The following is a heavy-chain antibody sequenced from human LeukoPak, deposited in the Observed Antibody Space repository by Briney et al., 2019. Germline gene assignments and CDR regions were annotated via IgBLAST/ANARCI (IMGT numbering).Heavy chain of an antibody. CDR3: ARHTSGSSLDY. J-gene: IGHJ4*02. Sequence: SETLSLTCSVSGGSISSSSSYWGWIRRPPGKGLEWIATIHHSGSTNYNPSLKSRVTISVDTSKNQFSLKLSSVTAADTAVYYCARHTSGSSLDYWGQGTLVTVSS. CDR1: GGSISSSSSY. V-gene: IGHV4-39*01. CDR2: IHHSGST. D-gene: IGHD6-6*01.